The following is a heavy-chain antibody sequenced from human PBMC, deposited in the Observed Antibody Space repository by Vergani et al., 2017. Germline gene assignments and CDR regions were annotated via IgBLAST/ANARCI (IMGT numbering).Heavy chain of an antibody. D-gene: IGHD6-19*01. CDR2: IKEDGGDK. J-gene: IGHJ6*02. CDR1: GFTFSTFW. V-gene: IGHV3-7*01. CDR3: ARDQWRIMDV. Sequence: EVQLVESGGGLVQPGGSLRLSCGASGFTFSTFWMTWVRQAPGKGLEWVASIKEDGGDKYYVDSVKGRFTISRDNVKNSLYLQMNSLRVEDTAVYYCARDQWRIMDVWGQGTTVTVSS.